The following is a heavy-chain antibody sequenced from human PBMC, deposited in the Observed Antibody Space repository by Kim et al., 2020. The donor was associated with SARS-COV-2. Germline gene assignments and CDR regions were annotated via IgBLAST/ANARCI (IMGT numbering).Heavy chain of an antibody. V-gene: IGHV3-7*01. D-gene: IGHD1-26*01. CDR2: IKQDGSEK. CDR1: GFTLSRNY. Sequence: GGSLRLSCAASGFTLSRNYMSWVRQAPGKGLEWVAKIKQDGSEKYYVDSVKGRFTISRDNAKNSLYLQMNSLRAEDTALYYCATGLVGPTTGYWGQGTLVTVSS. J-gene: IGHJ4*02. CDR3: ATGLVGPTTGY.